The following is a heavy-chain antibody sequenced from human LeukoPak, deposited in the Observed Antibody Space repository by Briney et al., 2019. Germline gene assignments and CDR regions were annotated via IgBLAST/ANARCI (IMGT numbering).Heavy chain of an antibody. J-gene: IGHJ6*03. CDR2: INPNSGGT. V-gene: IGHV1-2*06. CDR1: GYTFTGYY. D-gene: IGHD3-10*02. CDR3: ARDRVFGELNYYYMDV. Sequence: ASVKVSCKASGYTFTGYYMHWVRQAPGQGLEWMGRINPNSGGTNYAQKFQGRVTMTRDTSISTAYMELSRLRSDDTAVYYCARDRVFGELNYYYMDVWGKGTTVTDSS.